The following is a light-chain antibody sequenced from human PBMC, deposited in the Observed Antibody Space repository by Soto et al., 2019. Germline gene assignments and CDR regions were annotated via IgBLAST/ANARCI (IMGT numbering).Light chain of an antibody. V-gene: IGKV1-27*01. CDR2: SAS. J-gene: IGKJ4*01. Sequence: DIQMTQSPSSLSACVGDRVTITCRASQGISNYLAWYQQKPGKVPRLLIYSASNLESGVPSRFSGSGSGTDFTLTISSLQPGDVATYYCQKYDSAPVTFGGGTKVEIK. CDR3: QKYDSAPVT. CDR1: QGISNY.